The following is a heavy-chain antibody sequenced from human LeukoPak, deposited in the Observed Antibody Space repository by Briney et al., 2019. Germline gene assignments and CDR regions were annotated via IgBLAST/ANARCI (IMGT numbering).Heavy chain of an antibody. J-gene: IGHJ4*02. CDR1: GVTFSSYG. CDR2: IRYDGSNT. D-gene: IGHD2-15*01. Sequence: GGSLRLSCAASGVTFSSYGMHWVRQAPGKGREWVAFIRYDGSNTYYADSVKGRFTISRDNSKNTLYLQMNSLRAEDTAVYYCARGLVGSSVGFDYWGQGTLVTVSS. CDR3: ARGLVGSSVGFDY. V-gene: IGHV3-30*02.